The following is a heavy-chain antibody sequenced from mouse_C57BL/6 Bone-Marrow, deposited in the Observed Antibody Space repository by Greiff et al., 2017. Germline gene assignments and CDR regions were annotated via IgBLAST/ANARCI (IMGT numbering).Heavy chain of an antibody. CDR3: ARQFGYYAMDY. CDR1: GYAFSSSW. CDR2: IYPGDGDT. V-gene: IGHV1-82*01. J-gene: IGHJ4*01. Sequence: QVQLQQSGPELVKPGASVKISCKASGYAFSSSWMNWVKQRPGKGLEWIGRIYPGDGDTNYNGKFKGKATLTADKSSSTAYMQLSSLTSEDSAVYFCARQFGYYAMDYWGQGTSVTVSS.